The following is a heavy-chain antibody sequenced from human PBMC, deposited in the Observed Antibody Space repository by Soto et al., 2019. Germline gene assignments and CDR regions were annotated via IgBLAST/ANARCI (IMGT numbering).Heavy chain of an antibody. CDR2: IYYSGST. CDR3: ARGRYDPVTQKYYFDY. CDR1: GGSVSSGSYY. V-gene: IGHV4-61*01. J-gene: IGHJ4*02. Sequence: SETLSLTCTVSGGSVSSGSYYWSWIRQPPGKGLEWIGYIYYSGSTNYNPSLKSRATISVDTSKNQFSLKLSSVTAADTAVYYCARGRYDPVTQKYYFDYWGQGTLVTVSS. D-gene: IGHD4-4*01.